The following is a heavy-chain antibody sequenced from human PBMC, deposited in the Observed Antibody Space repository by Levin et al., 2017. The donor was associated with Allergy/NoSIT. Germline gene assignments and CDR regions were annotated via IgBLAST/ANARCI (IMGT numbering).Heavy chain of an antibody. J-gene: IGHJ4*02. V-gene: IGHV1-46*01. CDR2: INPSGGSP. CDR3: AGANTPRLYDY. D-gene: IGHD2-2*02. CDR1: GYTFTSYY. Sequence: GESLKISCKASGYTFTSYYMHWVRQAPGQGLEWMGIINPSGGSPSYAQKFQGRVTMTRDTSTSTLYMELSSLRSEDTAVYYCAGANTPRLYDYWGQGTLVTVSS.